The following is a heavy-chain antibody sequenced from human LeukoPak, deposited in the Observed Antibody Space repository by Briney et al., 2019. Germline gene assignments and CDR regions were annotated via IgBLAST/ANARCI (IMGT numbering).Heavy chain of an antibody. Sequence: GGPLRLSCAASGFTFSSYWMSWVRQAPGKGLEWVANIKQDGSEKYYVDSVKGRFTISRDNAKNSLYLQMNSLRAEDTAVYYCARDGYDSSGYRDYYFDYWGQGTLVTVSS. CDR1: GFTFSSYW. CDR3: ARDGYDSSGYRDYYFDY. V-gene: IGHV3-7*01. D-gene: IGHD3-22*01. CDR2: IKQDGSEK. J-gene: IGHJ4*02.